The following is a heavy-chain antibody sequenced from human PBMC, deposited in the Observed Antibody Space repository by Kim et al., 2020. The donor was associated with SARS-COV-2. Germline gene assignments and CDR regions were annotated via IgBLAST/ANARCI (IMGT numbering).Heavy chain of an antibody. D-gene: IGHD1-26*01. V-gene: IGHV4-34*01. CDR2: INPDGST. CDR1: GGSFSDYS. CDR3: ERSGGPTKIRYYYYYYYMEV. Sequence: SETLSLTCAAYGGSFSDYSYSWIRQPPGKGLEWIGEINPDGSTNYNPSLKTRITISVDTSKNQFSLKLRSVTAADTAVYYCERSGGPTKIRYYYYYYYMEVWGEGTTVTVSS. J-gene: IGHJ6*03.